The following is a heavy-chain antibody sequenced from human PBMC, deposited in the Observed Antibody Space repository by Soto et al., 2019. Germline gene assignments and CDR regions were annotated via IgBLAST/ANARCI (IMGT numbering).Heavy chain of an antibody. CDR1: GCSISSSSYY. D-gene: IGHD6-19*01. CDR3: ERRTPPGIEVGGTGGMDV. Sequence: QLQLQESGPGLVKPSETLSLTCTVSGCSISSSSYYWGWIRQPPGKGLEWIGSIYYSGSTYYNPSLKCRVTISLNTSKNPYSLKRRPVTAADTSVYYSERRTPPGIEVGGTGGMDVWGQGTTVTVSS. CDR2: IYYSGST. J-gene: IGHJ6*02. V-gene: IGHV4-39*01.